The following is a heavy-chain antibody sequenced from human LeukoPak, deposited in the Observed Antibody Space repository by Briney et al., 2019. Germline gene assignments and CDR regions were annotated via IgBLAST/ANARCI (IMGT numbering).Heavy chain of an antibody. CDR2: IYTSGTT. CDR3: ARPRIVGATTPFDY. J-gene: IGHJ4*02. V-gene: IGHV4-61*02. D-gene: IGHD1-26*01. CDR1: GGSISRGSFT. Sequence: PSETLSLTCTVSGGSISRGSFTWSWIRQPAGKGLEWLGRIYTSGTTNYNPSLKSRVTMSVDTSKNQFSLKLSSVTAADTAVYYCARPRIVGATTPFDYWGQGTLVTVSS.